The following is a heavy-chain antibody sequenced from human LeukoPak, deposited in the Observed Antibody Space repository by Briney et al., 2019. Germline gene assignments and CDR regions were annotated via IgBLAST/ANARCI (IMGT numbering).Heavy chain of an antibody. CDR2: SRDKVNSYTT. Sequence: GGSLRLSCAASGFTFTRYWMAWVRQAPGKGLEWVGRSRDKVNSYTTEYAASVKGRFTISRGDSENSLYLQMNSLKTEDTAMYFCARVRGDYNFDYWGQGTLVTVSS. CDR1: GFTFTRYW. D-gene: IGHD4-11*01. CDR3: ARVRGDYNFDY. V-gene: IGHV3-72*01. J-gene: IGHJ4*02.